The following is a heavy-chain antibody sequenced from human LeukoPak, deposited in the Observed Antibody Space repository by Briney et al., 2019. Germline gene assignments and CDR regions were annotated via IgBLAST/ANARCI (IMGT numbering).Heavy chain of an antibody. CDR3: AIKLSSGGY. CDR2: VNPNSANT. V-gene: IGHV1-8*01. Sequence: ASVKVFCKASGYTFTSYDINWVRQATGQGLEWMGWVNPNSANTAYAQKFQGRVTMTRNTSISTAYMELSSLRSEDTAVYYCAIKLSSGGYWGQGTLVTVSS. D-gene: IGHD3-22*01. CDR1: GYTFTSYD. J-gene: IGHJ4*02.